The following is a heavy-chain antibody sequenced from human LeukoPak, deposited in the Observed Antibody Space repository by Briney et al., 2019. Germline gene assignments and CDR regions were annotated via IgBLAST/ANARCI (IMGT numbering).Heavy chain of an antibody. CDR3: ASRRGYSYGYFTPRFDY. CDR1: GGSFSGYY. J-gene: IGHJ4*02. V-gene: IGHV4-34*01. CDR2: INHSGST. Sequence: PSETLSLTCAVYGGSFSGYYWSWIRQPPGKGLEWIGEINHSGSTNYNPSLKSRVTISVDTSKNQFSLKLSSVTAADTAVYYCASRRGYSYGYFTPRFDYWGQGTLVTASS. D-gene: IGHD5-18*01.